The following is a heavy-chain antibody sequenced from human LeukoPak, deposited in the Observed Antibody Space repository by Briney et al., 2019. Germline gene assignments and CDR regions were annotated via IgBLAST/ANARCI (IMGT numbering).Heavy chain of an antibody. CDR2: ISYDGSNK. J-gene: IGHJ1*01. CDR3: AKADYYDSNTYRAQFFQH. CDR1: GFTFSSYG. Sequence: GRSLRLSCAASGFTFSSYGMHWVRQAPGKGLEWVAVISYDGSNKYYADSVKGRFTISRDNSKNTLYLQMNSLRAEDTAVYYCAKADYYDSNTYRAQFFQHWGQGTLVTVSS. V-gene: IGHV3-30*18. D-gene: IGHD3-22*01.